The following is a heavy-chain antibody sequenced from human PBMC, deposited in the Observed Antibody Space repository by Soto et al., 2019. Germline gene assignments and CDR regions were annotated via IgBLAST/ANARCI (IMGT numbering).Heavy chain of an antibody. CDR3: ARDLTTYYYDSSGYYDDY. D-gene: IGHD3-22*01. CDR2: ISSSSSYT. J-gene: IGHJ4*02. CDR1: GFTFSSYN. V-gene: IGHV3-21*01. Sequence: EVQLVESGGGLVKPGGSLRLSCAASGFTFSSYNMNWVRQAPGKGLEWVSSISSSSSYTYYADSVKGRFTISRDNAKNSLYLQMNSLRAEDTAVYYWARDLTTYYYDSSGYYDDYWGQGTLVTVSS.